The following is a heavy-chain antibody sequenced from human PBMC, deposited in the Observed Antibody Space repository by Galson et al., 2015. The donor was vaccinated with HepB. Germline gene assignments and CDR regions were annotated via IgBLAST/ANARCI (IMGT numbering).Heavy chain of an antibody. Sequence: ETLSLTCSVSGGSISRYYWNWIRQPAGKGLEWIGRMYTSGSTNYNPSLKSRVTMSVDTSKNEFSLRLSSVTAADTAVYYCARDGGVYYGSGSYLLSYAMDVWGQGTTVIVSS. D-gene: IGHD3-10*01. CDR3: ARDGGVYYGSGSYLLSYAMDV. V-gene: IGHV4-4*07. J-gene: IGHJ6*02. CDR2: MYTSGST. CDR1: GGSISRYY.